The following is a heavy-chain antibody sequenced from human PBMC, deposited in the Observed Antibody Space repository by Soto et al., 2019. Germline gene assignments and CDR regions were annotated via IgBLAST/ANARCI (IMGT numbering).Heavy chain of an antibody. CDR2: FIPVYRTL. CDR3: ATVVMWIGYFTVDS. V-gene: IGHV1-69*01. D-gene: IGHD3-3*01. J-gene: IGHJ4*02. CDR1: GGSFGNSA. Sequence: QVQLVQSGAEVKKPGSSVKVSCKASGGSFGNSAINWVRQTPGQGLEWLGGFIPVYRTLNYAQKFQGRVTITADESTCTAYTTLRSLASAETGVYYCATVVMWIGYFTVDSWGQGTRVTVSP.